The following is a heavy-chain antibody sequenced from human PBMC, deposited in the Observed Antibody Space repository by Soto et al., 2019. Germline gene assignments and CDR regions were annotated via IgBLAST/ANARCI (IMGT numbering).Heavy chain of an antibody. J-gene: IGHJ4*02. CDR3: TTATYYDILTD. D-gene: IGHD3-9*01. CDR1: GFTFSNAW. CDR2: IKSKTDGGTT. V-gene: IGHV3-15*07. Sequence: EVQLVESGGGLVKPGGSLRLSCAASGFTFSNAWMNWVRQAPGKGLEWVGRIKSKTDGGTTDYAAPVKSRFTISRDDSKITLYLQRNSVKAEDAAVYDCTTATYYDILTDWGQGTLVTVSS.